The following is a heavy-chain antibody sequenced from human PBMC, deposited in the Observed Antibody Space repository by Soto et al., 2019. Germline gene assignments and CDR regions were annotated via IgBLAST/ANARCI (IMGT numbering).Heavy chain of an antibody. CDR1: GYTFTSYG. V-gene: IGHV1-18*04. J-gene: IGHJ5*02. D-gene: IGHD3-10*01. CDR2: ISAYNGNT. CDR3: ARAPLDVLWFGELLVDNWFDP. Sequence: PAASVKVSCKASGYTFTSYGISWVRQAPGQGLEWMGWISAYNGNTNYAQKLQGRVTMTTDTSTSTAYMELRSLRSDDTAVYYCARAPLDVLWFGELLVDNWFDPWGQGTLVTVSS.